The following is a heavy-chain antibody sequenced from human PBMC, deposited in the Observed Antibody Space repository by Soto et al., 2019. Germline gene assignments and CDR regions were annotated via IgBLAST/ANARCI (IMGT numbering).Heavy chain of an antibody. Sequence: LRLSCAASGFTFSSYAMSWVRQAPGKGLEWVSTISGSGGGTYYADSMKGRFTISRDNSKNTLYLQMYSLRVEDTAVYYCAKDGGYSYGFPISYWGQGTLVTVSS. V-gene: IGHV3-23*01. J-gene: IGHJ4*02. CDR1: GFTFSSYA. D-gene: IGHD5-18*01. CDR2: ISGSGGGT. CDR3: AKDGGYSYGFPISY.